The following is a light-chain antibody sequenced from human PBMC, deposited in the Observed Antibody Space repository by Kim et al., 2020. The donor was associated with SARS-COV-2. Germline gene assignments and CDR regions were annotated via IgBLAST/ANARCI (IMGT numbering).Light chain of an antibody. J-gene: IGLJ2*01. Sequence: SLSPGQTASITCFGAKLGDKFAYWYQKRAGHSPLLIVYQDDKRPSGIPERFSGSTSGNTATLTITGAQPLDEADYYCQAWDYSTVIFGGGTQLTVL. CDR3: QAWDYSTVI. V-gene: IGLV3-1*01. CDR1: KLGDKF. CDR2: QDD.